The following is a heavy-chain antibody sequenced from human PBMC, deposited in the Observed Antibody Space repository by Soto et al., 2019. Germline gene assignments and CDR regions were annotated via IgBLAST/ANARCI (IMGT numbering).Heavy chain of an antibody. D-gene: IGHD3-3*01. CDR3: ARLTIFGVVTAVDMDV. J-gene: IGHJ6*03. Sequence: ASVKVSCKASGGTFGTHTISWMRKAPGQGLEWVGRIIPILELVNYAPRFQGRVTISADTFTSTAYMELSSLRSDDTAVYYCARLTIFGVVTAVDMDVWAKGPRSPSP. CDR2: IIPILELV. CDR1: GGTFGTHT. V-gene: IGHV1-69*02.